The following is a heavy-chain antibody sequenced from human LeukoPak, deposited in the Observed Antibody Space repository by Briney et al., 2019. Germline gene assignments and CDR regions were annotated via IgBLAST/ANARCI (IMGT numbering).Heavy chain of an antibody. D-gene: IGHD3-10*01. J-gene: IGHJ6*02. Sequence: GGSLRLSCAASGFTFSSYGMHWVRQAPGKGLEWVAVIWYDGSNKYYADSVKGRFTISRDNSKNTLYLQMNSLRAEDTAVYYCARIYGPWFREFFMDVWGQGTTVTVSS. V-gene: IGHV3-33*01. CDR2: IWYDGSNK. CDR3: ARIYGPWFREFFMDV. CDR1: GFTFSSYG.